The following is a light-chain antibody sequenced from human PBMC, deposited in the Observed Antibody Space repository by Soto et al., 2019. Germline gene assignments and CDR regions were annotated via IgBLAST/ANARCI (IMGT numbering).Light chain of an antibody. CDR3: QHYNSYSWT. CDR2: QAS. J-gene: IGKJ1*01. V-gene: IGKV1-5*01. CDR1: QTISTW. Sequence: DIQMTQSPSTLSASVGDRVTITCRASQTISTWLAWYQQKPGKAPTLLIYQASSMKSGVPSRFSGSGSGTEFTLTISSLQPDDFATYYCQHYNSYSWTFGQGTKVDIK.